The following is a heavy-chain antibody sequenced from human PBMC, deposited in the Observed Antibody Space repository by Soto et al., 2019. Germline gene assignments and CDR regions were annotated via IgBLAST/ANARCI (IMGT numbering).Heavy chain of an antibody. D-gene: IGHD2-15*01. J-gene: IGHJ3*01. V-gene: IGHV4-38-2*01. Sequence: LSLTCAVSGFFISSGNYWGWIRKPPGKGLEWIGSIFHGGNTYYNPSLKSRVTISVDMSKNQFSLKLNSVTAADTAVYYCARARWYDAFDVWGQGTVVTVS. CDR2: IFHGGNT. CDR1: GFFISSGNY. CDR3: ARARWYDAFDV.